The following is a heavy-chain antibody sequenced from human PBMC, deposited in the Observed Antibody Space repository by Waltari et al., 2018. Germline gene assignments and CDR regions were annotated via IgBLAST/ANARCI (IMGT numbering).Heavy chain of an antibody. V-gene: IGHV4-34*01. CDR2: INHSGRT. CDR1: GGSFSGYY. J-gene: IGHJ4*02. D-gene: IGHD5-12*01. CDR3: AREGRRDGYMTDY. Sequence: QVQLQQWGAGLLKPSETLSLTCAVYGGSFSGYYWSWIRQPPGKGLEWIGEINHSGRTTDNPSLKSRGTISVDTSKNQFSLKLSSVTAADTAVYYCAREGRRDGYMTDYWGQGTLVTVSS.